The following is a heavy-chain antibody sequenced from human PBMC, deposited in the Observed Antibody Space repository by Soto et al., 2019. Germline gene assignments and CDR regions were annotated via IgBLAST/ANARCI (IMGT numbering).Heavy chain of an antibody. CDR2: INHSGST. CDR3: ARRYTPWFGGNWFDT. D-gene: IGHD3-10*01. V-gene: IGHV4-34*01. Sequence: PSETLSLTCAVYGGSFSGYYWSWIRQPPGKGLEWIGEINHSGSTNYNPSLKSRVTISVDTSKNQFSLKLSSVTAADTAVYYCARRYTPWFGGNWFDTWGQGTLVTVSS. J-gene: IGHJ5*02. CDR1: GGSFSGYY.